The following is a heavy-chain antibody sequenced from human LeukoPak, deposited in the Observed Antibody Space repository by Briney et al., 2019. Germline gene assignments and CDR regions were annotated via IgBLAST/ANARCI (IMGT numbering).Heavy chain of an antibody. V-gene: IGHV1-18*01. CDR2: ISGYNGKK. CDR1: NYTFTSYG. CDR3: ARDLYDYDEVSRAGYFDY. D-gene: IGHD4-17*01. J-gene: IGHJ4*02. Sequence: ASLKVSCKTYNYTFTSYGISWVRQAPGQGLESMGWISGYNGKKDFAQNFQDRLTITTDTSTNTAYMELRSLRSDDTAVYYCARDLYDYDEVSRAGYFDYWGQGTLVTVSS.